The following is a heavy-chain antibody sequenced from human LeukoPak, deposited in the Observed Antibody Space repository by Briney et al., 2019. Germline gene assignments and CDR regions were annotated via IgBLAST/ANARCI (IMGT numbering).Heavy chain of an antibody. CDR3: ASTAYYYYAMDV. CDR1: GFTFSSYA. J-gene: IGHJ6*02. Sequence: PGGSLRLSCAASGFTFSSYAMHWVRQAPGKGLEWVAVISYDGSNKYYADSVKGRFTISRDNSKNTLYLQMNSLRAEDTAVYYCASTAYYYYAMDVWGQGTTVTVSS. CDR2: ISYDGSNK. V-gene: IGHV3-30-3*01. D-gene: IGHD5-18*01.